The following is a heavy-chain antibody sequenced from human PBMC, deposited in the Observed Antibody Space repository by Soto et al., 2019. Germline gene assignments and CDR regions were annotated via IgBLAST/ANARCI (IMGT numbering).Heavy chain of an antibody. V-gene: IGHV4-59*01. CDR1: GGSSSSYY. CDR2: IYYSGST. CDR3: ARRRGVRGVSHFDY. D-gene: IGHD3-10*01. J-gene: IGHJ4*02. Sequence: SETLSLTCTVSGGSSSSYYWSWIRKPPGKGLEWIGYIYYSGSTNYNPSLKSRVTISVDTSKNQFSLKLSSVTAADTAVYYCARRRGVRGVSHFDYWGQGTLVTVSS.